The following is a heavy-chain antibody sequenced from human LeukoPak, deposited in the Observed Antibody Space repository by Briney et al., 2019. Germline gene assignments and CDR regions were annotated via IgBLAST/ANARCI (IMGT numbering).Heavy chain of an antibody. J-gene: IGHJ6*03. V-gene: IGHV1-18*01. CDR1: GYTFTSYG. CDR2: ISAYNGNT. CDR3: ARDEGYYDFWSGYYKGYYYYMDV. D-gene: IGHD3-3*01. Sequence: ASVKVSCKASGYTFTSYGISWVRQAPGQGLEWMGWISAYNGNTNYAQKLQGRVTMTTDTSTSTAYMELRSLRSDDTAVYYCARDEGYYDFWSGYYKGYYYYMDVRGKGTTVTVSS.